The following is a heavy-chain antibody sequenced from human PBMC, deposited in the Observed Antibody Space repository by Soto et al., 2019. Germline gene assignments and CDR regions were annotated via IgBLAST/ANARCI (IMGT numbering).Heavy chain of an antibody. D-gene: IGHD7-27*01. CDR3: ARNWGIFDY. CDR2: IYHSGAT. CDR1: GDSISSGAYY. J-gene: IGHJ4*02. V-gene: IGHV4-30-4*01. Sequence: PSETLSLTCTVSGDSISSGAYYWSWIRQPPGKGLEWIGYIYHSGATYYNPSLESRVTMSVDTSKNQFSLRLSSVTAADTAVYYCARNWGIFDYWGQGTLVTVSS.